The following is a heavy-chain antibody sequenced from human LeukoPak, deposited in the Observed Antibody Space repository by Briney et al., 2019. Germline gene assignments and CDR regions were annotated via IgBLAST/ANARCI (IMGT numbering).Heavy chain of an antibody. J-gene: IGHJ5*02. CDR3: ASCYYDSSGYGWFDP. V-gene: IGHV1-69*04. Sequence: GASVEVSCKASGGTFSSYAISWVRQAPGQGLEWMGRIIPILGIANYAQKFQGRVTITADKSTSTAYMELSSLRSEDTAVYYCASCYYDSSGYGWFDPWGQGTLVTVSS. CDR2: IIPILGIA. D-gene: IGHD3-22*01. CDR1: GGTFSSYA.